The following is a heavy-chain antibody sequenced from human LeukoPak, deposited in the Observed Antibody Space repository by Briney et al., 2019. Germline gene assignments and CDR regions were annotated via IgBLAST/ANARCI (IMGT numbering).Heavy chain of an antibody. CDR2: ISAYNGNT. CDR3: ARDRGWFGELLPNAFDI. Sequence: ASAKVSCKASGYTFTSYGVTWVRQAPGQGLEWMGWISAYNGNTNYAQKFQGRVTMTTDTSTSTAYLDLRSLRSDDTAVYYCARDRGWFGELLPNAFDIWGQGTMVSVSS. D-gene: IGHD3-10*01. CDR1: GYTFTSYG. J-gene: IGHJ3*02. V-gene: IGHV1-18*01.